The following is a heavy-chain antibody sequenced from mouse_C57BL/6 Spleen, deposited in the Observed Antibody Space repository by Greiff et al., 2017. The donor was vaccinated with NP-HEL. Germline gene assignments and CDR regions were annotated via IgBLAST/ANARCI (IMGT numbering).Heavy chain of an antibody. CDR3: ARHEDNFYYGSSDWYFDV. D-gene: IGHD1-1*01. CDR1: GYTFTEYT. CDR2: FYPGSGSI. Sequence: QVQLKQSGAELVKPGASVKLSCKASGYTFTEYTIHWVKQRSGQGLEWIGRFYPGSGSIKYNEKFKDKATLTADKSSSTVYMELSRLTSEDSAVYFCARHEDNFYYGSSDWYFDVWGTGTTVTVSS. V-gene: IGHV1-62-2*01. J-gene: IGHJ1*03.